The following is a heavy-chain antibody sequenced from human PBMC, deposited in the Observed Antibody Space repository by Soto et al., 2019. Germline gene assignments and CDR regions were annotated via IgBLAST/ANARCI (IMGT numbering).Heavy chain of an antibody. Sequence: ASVKVSCKVSGYTLTELSMHWVRQAPGKGLEWMGGFDPEDGETIYAQKFQGRVTMTEDTSTDTAYMELSSLRSEDTAVYYCVTPNQRFGELDFFDWGQGTLVTVSS. J-gene: IGHJ4*02. CDR1: GYTLTELS. CDR3: VTPNQRFGELDFFD. V-gene: IGHV1-24*01. CDR2: FDPEDGET. D-gene: IGHD3-10*01.